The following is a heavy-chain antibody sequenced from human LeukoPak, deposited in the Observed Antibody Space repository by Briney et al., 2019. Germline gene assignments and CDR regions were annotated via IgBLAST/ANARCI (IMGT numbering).Heavy chain of an antibody. CDR2: ISGYNGYT. Sequence: ASVKVSCKASGYTFSSYGISWVRQAPGQGLEWMGWISGYNGYTNYAQKLQGRVTMTTDTSTSTAYMELRSLISDDTAVYYCARDRLGYCSGGSCLSDYWGQGTLVTVSS. J-gene: IGHJ4*02. V-gene: IGHV1-18*01. CDR3: ARDRLGYCSGGSCLSDY. D-gene: IGHD2-15*01. CDR1: GYTFSSYG.